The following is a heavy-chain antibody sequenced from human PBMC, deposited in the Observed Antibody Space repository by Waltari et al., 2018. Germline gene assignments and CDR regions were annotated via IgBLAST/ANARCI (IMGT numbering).Heavy chain of an antibody. V-gene: IGHV4-34*01. CDR1: GGSFSGYY. J-gene: IGHJ4*02. CDR3: AREYDFWRGPSRFDY. Sequence: QVQLQQWGAGLLKPSETLSLTCAVYGGSFSGYYWSWIRQPPGKGLEWIGSIYHSGSTYYNPSLKSRVTISVDTSKNQFSLKLSSVTAADTAVYYCAREYDFWRGPSRFDYWGQGTLVTVS. CDR2: IYHSGST. D-gene: IGHD3-3*01.